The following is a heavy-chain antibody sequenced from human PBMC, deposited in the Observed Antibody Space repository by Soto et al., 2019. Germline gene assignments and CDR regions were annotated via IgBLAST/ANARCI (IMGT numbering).Heavy chain of an antibody. CDR2: IDYYGNT. CDR1: GDSTSNSNYY. CDR3: VRGGKYRLQETYYFDY. Sequence: QLQLQESGPGLVKPSETLSLSCSVSGDSTSNSNYYWGWIRQPPGRGLEWVGSIDYYGNTYYNPSVKSRVFVSVDTSKGQFSVRLTSVTAADTAVYYCVRGGKYRLQETYYFDYWGQGALVTVSS. D-gene: IGHD4-4*01. V-gene: IGHV4-39*01. J-gene: IGHJ4*02.